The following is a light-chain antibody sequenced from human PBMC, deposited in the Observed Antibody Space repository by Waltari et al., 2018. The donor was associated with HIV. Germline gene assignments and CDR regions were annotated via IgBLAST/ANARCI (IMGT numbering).Light chain of an antibody. V-gene: IGKV3-15*01. CDR3: QQYNNWPGT. Sequence: EIVMTQSPATLSVSPGDRATLSCRASQSVSSSLAWYQQKLGQAPRLLIYGASTRATGIPARFSGSGSGTEFTLTISSLQSEDFAVYYCQQYNNWPGTFGQGTKVEIK. CDR1: QSVSSS. CDR2: GAS. J-gene: IGKJ1*01.